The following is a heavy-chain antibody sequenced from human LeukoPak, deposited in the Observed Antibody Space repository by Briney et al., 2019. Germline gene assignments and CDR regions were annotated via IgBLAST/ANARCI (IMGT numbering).Heavy chain of an antibody. CDR1: GGSISSYY. CDR3: HIAAAGTIYGDLDY. CDR2: IYTSGST. J-gene: IGHJ4*02. V-gene: IGHV4-4*07. Sequence: SETLSLTCTVSGGSISSYYWSWIRQPAGKGLEWIGRIYTSGSTNYNPSLKSRVTMSVDTSKNQFSLKLSSVTAADTAVYYCHIAAAGTIYGDLDYWGQGTLVTVSS. D-gene: IGHD6-13*01.